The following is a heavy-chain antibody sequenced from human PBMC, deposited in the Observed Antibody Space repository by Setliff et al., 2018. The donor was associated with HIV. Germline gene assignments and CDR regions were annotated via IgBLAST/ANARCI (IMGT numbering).Heavy chain of an antibody. CDR3: ASEAWTSYRSSSGYYYYYMDV. V-gene: IGHV4-59*01. CDR2: VYYSGST. D-gene: IGHD6-6*01. Sequence: SETLSLPCTVFGGSMNNYYWNWIRQSPGKGLEWIGYVYYSGSTKYSPSLKSRVSISLDPSTKQVSLRLRSVTAADTAVYYCASEAWTSYRSSSGYYYYYMDVWGKGTTVTVS. J-gene: IGHJ6*03. CDR1: GGSMNNYY.